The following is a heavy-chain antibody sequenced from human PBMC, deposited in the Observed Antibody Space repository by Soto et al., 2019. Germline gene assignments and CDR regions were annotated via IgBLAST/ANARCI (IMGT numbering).Heavy chain of an antibody. J-gene: IGHJ6*02. V-gene: IGHV3-21*01. CDR1: GFTFSSYS. CDR2: ISGRSTYI. Sequence: EVQLVESGGGLVKPGGSLRLSCAASGFTFSSYSMNWVRQAPGKGLEWVSSISGRSTYIYYADSVRGRFTISRDNAKNSLYLQMNSLSAEDTGVYYCAKDRSIAAGGRDYYYGVDVWGQGTTVTVSS. CDR3: AKDRSIAAGGRDYYYGVDV. D-gene: IGHD6-13*01.